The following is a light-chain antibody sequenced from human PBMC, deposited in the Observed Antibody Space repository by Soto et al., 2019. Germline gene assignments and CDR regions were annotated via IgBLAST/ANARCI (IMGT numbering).Light chain of an antibody. CDR1: QSISSW. CDR2: KAS. V-gene: IGKV1-5*03. Sequence: DIQMTQSPSTLSASVGDRVTITCRASQSISSWLAWYQQKPGKAPNLLIYKASSLQSGVPSRFSGSGSGTEFTLTICSLQPDDFAAYYCQQYDSYPYTFGQGTKLEIK. CDR3: QQYDSYPYT. J-gene: IGKJ2*01.